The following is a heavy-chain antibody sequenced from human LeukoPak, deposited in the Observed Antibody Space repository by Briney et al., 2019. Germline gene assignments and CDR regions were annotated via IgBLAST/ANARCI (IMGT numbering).Heavy chain of an antibody. D-gene: IGHD2-2*01. J-gene: IGHJ3*02. V-gene: IGHV1-69*06. CDR1: GGTFSSYA. Sequence: SVKVSCKASGGTFSSYAISWVRQAPGQGLEWMGGIIPIFGTANYAQKFQGRVTITADKSTSTAYMELSSLRSEDTAVYYCARGASSRGAFDIWGQGTMVTASS. CDR2: IIPIFGTA. CDR3: ARGASSRGAFDI.